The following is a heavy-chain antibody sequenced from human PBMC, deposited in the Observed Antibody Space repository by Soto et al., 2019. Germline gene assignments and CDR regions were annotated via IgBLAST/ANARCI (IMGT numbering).Heavy chain of an antibody. CDR1: RFSFSNYA. J-gene: IGHJ3*02. CDR2: ITGSGGGT. CDR3: STDPNGDYIGGFDN. Sequence: EVQLLESGGRLVPPGGSLRLSCAGSRFSFSNYAMTWARQAPGEGLEWVSAITGSGGGTTYADSVKGRFTISRDNSKKILYLQMDSLRAYDTAVYYCSTDPNGDYIGGFDNWGQGTMVTVSS. D-gene: IGHD4-17*01. V-gene: IGHV3-23*01.